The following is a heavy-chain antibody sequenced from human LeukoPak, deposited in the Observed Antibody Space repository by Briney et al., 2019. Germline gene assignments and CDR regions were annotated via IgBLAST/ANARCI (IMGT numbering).Heavy chain of an antibody. CDR1: GGSISSGDYY. J-gene: IGHJ6*02. V-gene: IGHV4-30-4*01. Sequence: SQTLSLTCTVSGGSISSGDYYWSWVRQPPGKGLEWIGYIFYSGSTYYNPSLKSRVTISVDTSKNQLSLKLSSVTAADTAVYYCARGTGYGMDVWGQGTTVTVSS. CDR3: ARGTGYGMDV. CDR2: IFYSGST.